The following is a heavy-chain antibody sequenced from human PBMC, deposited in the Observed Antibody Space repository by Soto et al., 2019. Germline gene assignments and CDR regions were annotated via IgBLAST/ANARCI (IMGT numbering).Heavy chain of an antibody. CDR3: ARDRTAVAVVWFDP. Sequence: SVKVSCKASGGTFSSYAISWVRQAPGQGLEWMGGIIPIFGTANYAQKFQGRVTITADKSTSTAYMELSSLRSEDTAVYYCARDRTAVAVVWFDPWGQGTLVTVSS. CDR1: GGTFSSYA. CDR2: IIPIFGTA. V-gene: IGHV1-69*06. D-gene: IGHD6-19*01. J-gene: IGHJ5*02.